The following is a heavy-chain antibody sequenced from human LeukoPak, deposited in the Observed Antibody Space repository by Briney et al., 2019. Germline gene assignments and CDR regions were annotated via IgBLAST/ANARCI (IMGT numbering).Heavy chain of an antibody. Sequence: SETLSLTCTASGGFISSSSYYWGRMRQPPGKGLEWIGSIYYSGGTYYNLSLYSRVTLSVDTSKNQFSLTLSSVTAAGAAVYYCARDPYSSSTRCYDNYFYGMDVWGQGTTVTVSS. CDR2: IYYSGGT. CDR3: ARDPYSSSTRCYDNYFYGMDV. V-gene: IGHV4-39*07. D-gene: IGHD2-2*01. J-gene: IGHJ6*02. CDR1: GGFISSSSYY.